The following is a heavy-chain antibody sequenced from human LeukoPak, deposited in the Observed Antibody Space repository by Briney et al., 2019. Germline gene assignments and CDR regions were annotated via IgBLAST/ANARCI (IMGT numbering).Heavy chain of an antibody. Sequence: SETLSLTCAVYGEPFSGYYWSWIRQPPGKGLEWIGEINHSGSTNYSPSLKSRVTISVDTSKNQFSLKLSSVTAADTAVYYCARDGAQGSFDYWGQGTLVTVSS. CDR2: INHSGST. V-gene: IGHV4-34*01. CDR3: ARDGAQGSFDY. J-gene: IGHJ4*02. CDR1: GEPFSGYY. D-gene: IGHD1-26*01.